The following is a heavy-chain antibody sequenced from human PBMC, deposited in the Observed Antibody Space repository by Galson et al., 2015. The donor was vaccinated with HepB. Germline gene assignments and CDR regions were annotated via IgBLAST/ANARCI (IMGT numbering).Heavy chain of an antibody. D-gene: IGHD6-6*01. CDR3: ARETLVYSSSPDAFDI. Sequence: SVKVSCKASGYTFTSYYMHWVRQAPGQGLEWMGIINPSGGSTSYAQKFQGRVTMTRDTSTSTVYMELSSLRSEDTAVYYCARETLVYSSSPDAFDIWGQGTMVTVSS. CDR2: INPSGGST. J-gene: IGHJ3*02. CDR1: GYTFTSYY. V-gene: IGHV1-46*01.